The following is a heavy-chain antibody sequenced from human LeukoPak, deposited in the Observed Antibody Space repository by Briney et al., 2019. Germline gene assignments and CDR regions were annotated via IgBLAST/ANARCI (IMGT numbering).Heavy chain of an antibody. Sequence: PGGSLRLSCAATGFTFSDYYMSWLRKAPGKGLERVSYISSSGSNTNYADSVKGRFTISRDNAKNSLYLQMNSLRAEDTAVYYCARYFYDNSGYYPVFDYWGQGALVTVSS. CDR2: ISSSGSNT. D-gene: IGHD3-22*01. V-gene: IGHV3-11*03. J-gene: IGHJ4*02. CDR1: GFTFSDYY. CDR3: ARYFYDNSGYYPVFDY.